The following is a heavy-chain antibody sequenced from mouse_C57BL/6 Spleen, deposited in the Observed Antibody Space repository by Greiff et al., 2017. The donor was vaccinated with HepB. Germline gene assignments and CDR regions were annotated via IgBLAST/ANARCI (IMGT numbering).Heavy chain of an antibody. D-gene: IGHD2-5*01. CDR2: FYPGSGSI. Sequence: VQLQQPGAELVKPGASVKLSCKASGYTFTEYTIHWVKQRSGQGLEWIGWFYPGSGSIKYNEKFKDKATLTADKSSSTVYMELSSLTSEDSAVYFCARHAYYSNYMYYAMDYWGQGTSVTVSS. CDR3: ARHAYYSNYMYYAMDY. J-gene: IGHJ4*01. CDR1: GYTFTEYT. V-gene: IGHV1-62-2*01.